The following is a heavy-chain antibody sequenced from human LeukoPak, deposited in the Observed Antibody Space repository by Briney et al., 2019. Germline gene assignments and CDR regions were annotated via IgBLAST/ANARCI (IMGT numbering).Heavy chain of an antibody. J-gene: IGHJ4*02. D-gene: IGHD2-21*02. V-gene: IGHV1-3*03. Sequence: ASVKVSCKASGYTFTSYAMHWVRQAPGQRLEWMGWINAGNGNTKYSQEFQGRVTITRDTSISTAYMELSSLRSEDTAVYYCARGARTNCGGDCYYTYWGQGTLVTVSS. CDR3: ARGARTNCGGDCYYTY. CDR1: GYTFTSYA. CDR2: INAGNGNT.